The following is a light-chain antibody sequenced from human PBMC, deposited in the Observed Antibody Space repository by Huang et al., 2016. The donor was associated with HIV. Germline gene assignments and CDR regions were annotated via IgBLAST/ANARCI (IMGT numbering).Light chain of an antibody. V-gene: IGKV3-11*02. CDR2: DSV. J-gene: IGKJ4*01. CDR3: QQRSAWPLT. Sequence: EIVLTQSPATLSLPPGERATLSCRASQSVDTYLAWYQQVPGQSPRLLIYDSVNRATGSPARFSGSGSGRDFTLTISSLEPEDFVIYYCQQRSAWPLTCGGGTKIE. CDR1: QSVDTY.